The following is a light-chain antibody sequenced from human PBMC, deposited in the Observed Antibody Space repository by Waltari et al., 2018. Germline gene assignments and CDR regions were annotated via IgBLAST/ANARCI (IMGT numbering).Light chain of an antibody. Sequence: DIQMTQSPSSLSASVGDRVTITCRASQSISSYLNWYQQKPGKAPKLLIYAASSLQSGVPSRFSGSGSGTDVTLTISSLQPEEFATYYCQQSYSTLPYTFGQGTKLEIK. CDR2: AAS. CDR3: QQSYSTLPYT. J-gene: IGKJ2*01. V-gene: IGKV1-39*01. CDR1: QSISSY.